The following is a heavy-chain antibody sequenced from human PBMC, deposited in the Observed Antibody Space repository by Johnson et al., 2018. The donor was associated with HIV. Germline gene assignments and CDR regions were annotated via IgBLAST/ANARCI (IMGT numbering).Heavy chain of an antibody. V-gene: IGHV3-7*01. D-gene: IGHD2-15*01. J-gene: IGHJ3*02. CDR2: IKTDGSET. CDR1: GFTFSSDW. CDR3: AKSSGSSGAFDI. Sequence: VQLVESGGGLAQPGGSLRLSCAASGFTFSSDWMSWLRQAPGKGLEWVANIKTDGSETYYADSVKGRFTISRDNSKNTRYRQINSLRATDTAVYYCAKSSGSSGAFDIWGQGTMVTVSS.